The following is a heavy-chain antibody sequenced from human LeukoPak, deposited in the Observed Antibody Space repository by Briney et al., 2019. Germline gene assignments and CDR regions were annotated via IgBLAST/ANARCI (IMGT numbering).Heavy chain of an antibody. J-gene: IGHJ6*03. D-gene: IGHD6-6*01. CDR3: ARDSPPARPYYYYYYMDV. CDR2: IHWNSDSI. V-gene: IGHV3-9*01. CDR1: GFTFDDYA. Sequence: SGGSLRLSCAASGFTFDDYAMHWVRHAPGKGLEWVSGIHWNSDSIAYADSVKGRFTISRDNAKNSLYLQMNSLRAEDTAVYYCARDSPPARPYYYYYYMDVWGKGTTVTVSS.